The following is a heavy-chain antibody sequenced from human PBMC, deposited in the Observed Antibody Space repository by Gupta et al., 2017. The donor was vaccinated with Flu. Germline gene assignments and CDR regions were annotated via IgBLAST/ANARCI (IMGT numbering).Heavy chain of an antibody. V-gene: IGHV1-24*01. CDR2: YDPEDSEI. CDR3: ATLRGWLQSKFEY. Sequence: VRQAPGKGLEWIGGYDPEDSEIIYAQKFQGRVTMTEDTSTGTAYMELSSLRSEDTAIYYCATLRGWLQSKFEYWGQGILVTVSS. J-gene: IGHJ4*02. D-gene: IGHD3-10*01.